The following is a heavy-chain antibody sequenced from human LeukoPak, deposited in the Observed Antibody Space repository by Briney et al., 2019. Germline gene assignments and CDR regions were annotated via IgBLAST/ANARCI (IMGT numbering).Heavy chain of an antibody. Sequence: SQTLSLTCTVSGGSISSGDYYWSWIRQPPGKGLEWIGYIYYSGSTNYNPSLKSRVTISVDTSKNQFSLKLSSVTAADTAVYYCARHISSMYYDFWSGYYNGDNWFDPWGQGTLVTVSS. J-gene: IGHJ5*02. CDR2: IYYSGST. D-gene: IGHD3-3*01. CDR1: GGSISSGDYY. CDR3: ARHISSMYYDFWSGYYNGDNWFDP. V-gene: IGHV4-30-4*01.